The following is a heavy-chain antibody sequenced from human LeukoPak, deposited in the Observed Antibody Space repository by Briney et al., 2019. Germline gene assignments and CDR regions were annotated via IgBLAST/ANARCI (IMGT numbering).Heavy chain of an antibody. CDR2: INTNTGNP. CDR1: GYTFTSYA. CDR3: AREGLSYYDSRAFYYMDV. V-gene: IGHV7-4-1*02. J-gene: IGHJ6*03. D-gene: IGHD3-22*01. Sequence: ASVKVSCKASGYTFTSYAMNWVRQAPGQGLEWMGWINTNTGNPTYAQGFTGRFVFSLDTSVSTAYLRISSLKAEDTAVYYCAREGLSYYDSRAFYYMDVWGKGTTVTVSS.